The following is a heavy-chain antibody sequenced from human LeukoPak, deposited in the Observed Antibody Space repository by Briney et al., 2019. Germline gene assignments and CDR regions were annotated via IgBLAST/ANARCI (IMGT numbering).Heavy chain of an antibody. Sequence: ASVKVSCKASGYTFTGYYMHWVRQAPGQGLEWMGWINPNSGGTNYAQKLQGRVTMTTDTSTSTAYMELRSLRSDDTAVYYCARDRDYGVAFDPWGQGTLVTVSS. J-gene: IGHJ5*02. CDR2: INPNSGGT. V-gene: IGHV1-2*02. CDR1: GYTFTGYY. CDR3: ARDRDYGVAFDP. D-gene: IGHD4-17*01.